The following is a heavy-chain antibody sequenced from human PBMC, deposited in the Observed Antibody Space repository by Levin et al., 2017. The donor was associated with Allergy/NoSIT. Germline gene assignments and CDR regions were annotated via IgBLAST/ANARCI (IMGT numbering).Heavy chain of an antibody. CDR3: ARAIRDGYNYMSLRQLPGGMDY. V-gene: IGHV3-30-3*01. CDR1: GFTFSSYA. CDR2: ISYDGSNK. Sequence: PGGSLRLSCAASGFTFSSYAMHWVRQAPGKGLEWVAVISYDGSNKYYADSVKGRFTISRDNSKNTLYLQMNSLRAEDTAVYYCARAIRDGYNYMSLRQLPGGMDYWGQGTLVTVSS. D-gene: IGHD5-24*01. J-gene: IGHJ4*02.